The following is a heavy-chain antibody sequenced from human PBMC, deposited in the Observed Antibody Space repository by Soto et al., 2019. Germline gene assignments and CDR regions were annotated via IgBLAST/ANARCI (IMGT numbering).Heavy chain of an antibody. CDR1: GYSFTTYW. V-gene: IGHV5-51*01. CDR2: IYPGDSDT. CDR3: ARHVGDSSGLGAFDI. Sequence: GESLKISCKASGYSFTTYWIGWVRQMPGKGLEWMGIIYPGDSDTRYSPSFQGQVTISADKSISTAYLQWSSLKASDTAMYYCARHVGDSSGLGAFDIWGQGTMVTVSS. D-gene: IGHD6-19*01. J-gene: IGHJ3*02.